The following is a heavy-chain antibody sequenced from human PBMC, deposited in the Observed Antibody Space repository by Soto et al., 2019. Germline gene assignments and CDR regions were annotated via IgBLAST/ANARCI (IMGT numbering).Heavy chain of an antibody. CDR3: ARSGYSSSWRYYYYYMDV. CDR1: GGSFSGYY. CDR2: INHSGST. J-gene: IGHJ6*03. D-gene: IGHD6-13*01. V-gene: IGHV4-34*01. Sequence: SETLSLTCAVYGGSFSGYYWSWIRQPPGKGLEWIGEINHSGSTNYNPSLKSRVTISVDTSKNRFSLKLSSVTAADTAVYYCARSGYSSSWRYYYYYMDVWGKGTTVTVSS.